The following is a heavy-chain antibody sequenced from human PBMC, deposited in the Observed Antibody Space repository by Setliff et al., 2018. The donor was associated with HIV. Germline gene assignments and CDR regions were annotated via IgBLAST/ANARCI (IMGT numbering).Heavy chain of an antibody. CDR2: IYTSGSI. CDR3: VRAGYCSSASCYFSGWFDP. D-gene: IGHD2-2*01. J-gene: IGHJ5*02. CDR1: GGSISSYY. Sequence: LSLTCTVSGGSISSYYWSWIRQPPGEGLEWIGYIYTSGSINYNPSLKSRVTISVDTSKNQFSLKLSSVTAADTAVYYCVRAGYCSSASCYFSGWFDPWGQGTLVTSPQ. V-gene: IGHV4-4*08.